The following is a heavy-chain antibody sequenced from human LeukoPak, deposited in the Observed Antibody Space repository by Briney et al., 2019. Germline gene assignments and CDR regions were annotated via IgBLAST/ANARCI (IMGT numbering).Heavy chain of an antibody. Sequence: GGSLRLSCAASGFTFSSYWMHWVRQAPGKGLVWVSRINSDGSSTSYADSVKGRFTISRDNAKNTLYLQMSSLRAEDTAVYYCAREAYIAARLLDYWGQGTLVTVSS. CDR1: GFTFSSYW. CDR2: INSDGSST. CDR3: AREAYIAARLLDY. J-gene: IGHJ4*02. V-gene: IGHV3-74*01. D-gene: IGHD6-6*01.